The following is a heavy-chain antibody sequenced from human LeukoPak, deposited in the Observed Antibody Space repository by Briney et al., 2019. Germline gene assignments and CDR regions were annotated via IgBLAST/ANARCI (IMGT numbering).Heavy chain of an antibody. Sequence: QPGGSLRLSCAASGFTFSSYGMHWVRQAPGKGLEWVAVISYDGSNKYYADSVKGRFTISRDNSKNTLYLQMNSLRAEDTAVYYCARGADSWELLPDSPDKNAFDIWGQGTMVTVSS. V-gene: IGHV3-30*03. CDR2: ISYDGSNK. CDR3: ARGADSWELLPDSPDKNAFDI. D-gene: IGHD1-26*01. CDR1: GFTFSSYG. J-gene: IGHJ3*02.